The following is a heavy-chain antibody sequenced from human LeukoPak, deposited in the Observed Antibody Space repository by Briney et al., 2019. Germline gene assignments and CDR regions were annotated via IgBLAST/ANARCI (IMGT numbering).Heavy chain of an antibody. CDR1: GGSISSYY. Sequence: SETLSLTCTVSGGSISSYYWSWIRQPPGKGLEWIGYIYYSGSTNYNPSLKSRVTISVDTSKDQFSLKLSSVTAADTAVYYCARGYANWLLSDWGQGTLVTVSS. CDR2: IYYSGST. D-gene: IGHD3-9*01. CDR3: ARGYANWLLSD. J-gene: IGHJ4*02. V-gene: IGHV4-59*01.